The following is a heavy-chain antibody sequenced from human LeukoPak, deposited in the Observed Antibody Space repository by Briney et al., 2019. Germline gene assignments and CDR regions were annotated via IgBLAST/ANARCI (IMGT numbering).Heavy chain of an antibody. D-gene: IGHD6-25*01. J-gene: IGHJ2*01. CDR1: GGSVSNGNYY. CDR3: ARDSLLRGSGWDYWYFDL. V-gene: IGHV4-61*01. Sequence: SETLSLTCTVSGGSVSNGNYYWSWIRQPPGKGLEWIGNMHYSGSTNYNPSLKSRVTISVDTSMNQFSLILTSATAADTAVYYCARDSLLRGSGWDYWYFDLWGRGTLVTVSS. CDR2: MHYSGST.